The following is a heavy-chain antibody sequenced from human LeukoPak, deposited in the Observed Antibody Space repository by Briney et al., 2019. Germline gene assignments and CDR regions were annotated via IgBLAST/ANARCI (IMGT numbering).Heavy chain of an antibody. CDR1: GFTFNTYW. CDR2: INGDGSKI. Sequence: PGGSLRLSCAASGFTFNTYWMHWVRQPPGKGLVWVSHINGDGSKINYADSVKGRFTISRDNAKNTLYVQMNSLRAEDTGAYYCAGDSGRRLDYWGQGILVTVSS. V-gene: IGHV3-74*01. CDR3: AGDSGRRLDY. J-gene: IGHJ4*02. D-gene: IGHD6-19*01.